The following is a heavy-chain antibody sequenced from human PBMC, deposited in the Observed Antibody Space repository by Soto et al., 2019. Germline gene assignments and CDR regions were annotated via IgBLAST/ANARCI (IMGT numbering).Heavy chain of an antibody. V-gene: IGHV3-48*03. CDR2: IGSTGSTI. CDR3: ARRGYSGYDWRWYFDF. D-gene: IGHD5-12*01. J-gene: IGHJ4*02. CDR1: GFDFRIYE. Sequence: PGGSLRLSCEASGFDFRIYEMNWVRQAPGKGLEWLSYIGSTGSTIYYADSVKGRFTISRDDGKNSVYLQMNTLRAEDTAVYYCARRGYSGYDWRWYFDFWGQGT.